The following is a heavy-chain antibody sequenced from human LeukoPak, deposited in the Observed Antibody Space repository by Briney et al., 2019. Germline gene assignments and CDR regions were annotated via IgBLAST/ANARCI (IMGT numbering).Heavy chain of an antibody. CDR2: IRYDGSNK. CDR1: GFTFSSYG. J-gene: IGHJ4*02. CDR3: AKDTDDYVWGSYRHYPDY. Sequence: GGSLRLSCAASGFTFSSYGMHWVRQAPGKGLEWVAFIRYDGSNKYYADSVKGRFTISRDNSKNTLYLQMNSLRAEDTAVYYCAKDTDDYVWGSYRHYPDYWGQGTLVTVSS. V-gene: IGHV3-30*02. D-gene: IGHD3-16*02.